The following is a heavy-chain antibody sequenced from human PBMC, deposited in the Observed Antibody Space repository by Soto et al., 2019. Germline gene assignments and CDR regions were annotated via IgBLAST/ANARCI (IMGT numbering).Heavy chain of an antibody. Sequence: PSETLSLTCAVSGDSINRSHWWNWVRQPPGKGLEWIGHISHSGSTNNNPSLTSRVTISVDKSKNHFSLKLTSVTAADTAVYYCAARHFWSGPWTDTRLYYWGQGAMVTVSS. V-gene: IGHV4-4*02. CDR2: ISHSGST. J-gene: IGHJ4*02. CDR3: AARHFWSGPWTDTRLYY. CDR1: GDSINRSHW. D-gene: IGHD3-3*02.